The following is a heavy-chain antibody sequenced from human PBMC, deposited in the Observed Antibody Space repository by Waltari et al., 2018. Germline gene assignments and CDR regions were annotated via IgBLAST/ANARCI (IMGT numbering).Heavy chain of an antibody. Sequence: QVQLQQSGPGLVKPSETLSLTCTVSGYSISNVYYWGWIRQPPGKGLEWIGSIHHSGSAYYNPSLNSRVTISLETSKNQCSLKLTSVAATDTASYYCARQPIEGNLPDWFDPWGQGTLVTVSS. CDR1: GYSISNVYY. D-gene: IGHD1-1*01. CDR2: IHHSGSA. CDR3: ARQPIEGNLPDWFDP. J-gene: IGHJ5*02. V-gene: IGHV4-38-2*02.